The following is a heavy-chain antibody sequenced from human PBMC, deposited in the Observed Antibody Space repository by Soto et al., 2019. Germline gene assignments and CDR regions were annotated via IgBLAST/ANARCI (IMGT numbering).Heavy chain of an antibody. Sequence: EVHLVESGGGFVKPGESLRLSCAASGFRFIDAWMNCVCQAPGKGLECVGRIKSKMDGGTTDFAAPVKGRFSISRDDSTNTLYLQMKSLKTDDAAVYYCYTDLYYGYFSSHWGPGTLVTVSS. V-gene: IGHV3-15*07. CDR1: GFRFIDAW. CDR3: YTDLYYGYFSSH. D-gene: IGHD2-8*01. J-gene: IGHJ4*01. CDR2: IKSKMDGGTT.